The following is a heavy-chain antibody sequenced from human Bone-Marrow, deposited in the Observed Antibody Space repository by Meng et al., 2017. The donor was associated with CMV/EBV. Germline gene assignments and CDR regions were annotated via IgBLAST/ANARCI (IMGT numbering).Heavy chain of an antibody. V-gene: IGHV3-53*01. CDR2: VYSGGST. D-gene: IGHD6-6*01. J-gene: IGHJ4*02. Sequence: GGSLRLSCAASGFTISSNYMSWVRQSPGKGLEWVSVVYSGGSTDYADSVRGRFTISRDNSKNTLYLQMNSLRVEDTAVYYCAGSIAAHSNVDYWGQGTLVTVSS. CDR3: AGSIAAHSNVDY. CDR1: GFTISSNY.